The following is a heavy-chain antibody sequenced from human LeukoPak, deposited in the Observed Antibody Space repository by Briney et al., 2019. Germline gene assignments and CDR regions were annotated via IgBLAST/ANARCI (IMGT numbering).Heavy chain of an antibody. CDR2: INAGNGNT. CDR1: GYTFTSYA. D-gene: IGHD6-19*01. CDR3: ARDAVAGWAYYFDY. J-gene: IGHJ4*02. V-gene: IGHV1-3*01. Sequence: ASVKVFCKASGYTFTSYAMHWVRQAPGQRLEWMGWINAGNGNTKYSQKFQGRVTITRDTSASTAYMELSSLRSEDTAVYYCARDAVAGWAYYFDYWGQGTLVTVSS.